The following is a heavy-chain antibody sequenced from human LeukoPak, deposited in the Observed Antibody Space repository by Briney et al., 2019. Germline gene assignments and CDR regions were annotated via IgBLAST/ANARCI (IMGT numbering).Heavy chain of an antibody. V-gene: IGHV3-23*01. J-gene: IGHJ4*02. D-gene: IGHD2-21*02. Sequence: GGSLRLSCAASRFTFSSYAMSWVRQAPGKGLEWVSAISGSGGSTYYADSVKGRFTISRDNSKNTLYLQMNSLRAEDTAVYYCAKDGGFVVVTAILDYWGQGTLVTVSS. CDR1: RFTFSSYA. CDR2: ISGSGGST. CDR3: AKDGGFVVVTAILDY.